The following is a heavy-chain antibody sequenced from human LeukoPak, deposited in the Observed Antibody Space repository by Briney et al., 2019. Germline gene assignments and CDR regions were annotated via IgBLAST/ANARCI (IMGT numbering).Heavy chain of an antibody. CDR1: GFTFSSYS. CDR3: AREKTSSWYLRDAFDI. CDR2: ISSSSSYI. J-gene: IGHJ3*02. D-gene: IGHD6-13*01. V-gene: IGHV3-21*01. Sequence: GGSLRLSCAASGFTFSSYSMNWVRQAPGKGLEWVSSISSSSSYIYYADSVKGRFTISRDNAKNSLYLQMNSLRAEDMAVYYCAREKTSSWYLRDAFDIWGQGTMVTVSS.